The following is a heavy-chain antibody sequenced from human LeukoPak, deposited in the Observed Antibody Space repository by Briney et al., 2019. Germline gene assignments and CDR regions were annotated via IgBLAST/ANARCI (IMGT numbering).Heavy chain of an antibody. V-gene: IGHV1-18*01. Sequence: GASVKVSCKASGYTFTSYGISWVRQAPGQGLEWMGWISAYNGNTNYAQKLQGRVTMTTDTSTSTAYMELRSLRSDDTAVYYCARVIPYRWIAEADTGDAFDIWGQGTMVTVSS. CDR2: ISAYNGNT. CDR1: GYTFTSYG. D-gene: IGHD6-19*01. CDR3: ARVIPYRWIAEADTGDAFDI. J-gene: IGHJ3*02.